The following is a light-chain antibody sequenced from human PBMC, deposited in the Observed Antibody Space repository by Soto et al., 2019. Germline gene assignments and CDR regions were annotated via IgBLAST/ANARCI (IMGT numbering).Light chain of an antibody. J-gene: IGKJ3*01. Sequence: EIVLTQSPGTLSLSPGATATLSCRASQSVSRNYLAWFQQKPGQAPRLLIHGASSRAAGTPDGFSGSGSGTDFTLTISRLEPEDFAVYYCHHYGDSPIYTFGPGTKVDFK. CDR1: QSVSRNY. CDR3: HHYGDSPIYT. CDR2: GAS. V-gene: IGKV3-20*01.